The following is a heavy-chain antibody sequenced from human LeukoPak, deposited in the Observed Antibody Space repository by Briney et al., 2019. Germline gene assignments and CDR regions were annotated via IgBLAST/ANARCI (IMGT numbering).Heavy chain of an antibody. CDR2: INADSGNT. CDR3: ARGGPNRSGWTLDY. V-gene: IGHV1-3*01. J-gene: IGHJ4*02. Sequence: ASVKVSCKASGYTFTEYAMHWARLAPGHGLEWMGWINADSGNTESSQRFQGRLSITWDTSATTAYMELSSLTSEDTAVYYCARGGPNRSGWTLDYWGPGTLVTVSS. CDR1: GYTFTEYA. D-gene: IGHD6-19*01.